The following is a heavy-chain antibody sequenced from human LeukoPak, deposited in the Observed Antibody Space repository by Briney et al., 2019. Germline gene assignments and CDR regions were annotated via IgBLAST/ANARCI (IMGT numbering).Heavy chain of an antibody. CDR1: GFTVSSNY. D-gene: IGHD3-10*01. CDR3: AKDLRAYGSGFNAFDI. J-gene: IGHJ3*02. CDR2: ISGSGGST. V-gene: IGHV3-23*01. Sequence: GGSLRLSCAASGFTVSSNYMSWVRQAPGKGLEWVSAISGSGGSTYYADSVKGRFTISRDNSKNTLYLQMNSLRAEDTAVYYCAKDLRAYGSGFNAFDIWGQGTMVTVSS.